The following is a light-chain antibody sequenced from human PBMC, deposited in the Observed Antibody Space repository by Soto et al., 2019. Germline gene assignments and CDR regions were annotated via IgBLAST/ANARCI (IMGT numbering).Light chain of an antibody. J-gene: IGLJ3*02. CDR3: QTWDTDIQGV. CDR2: LNTDGSH. V-gene: IGLV4-69*01. Sequence: QPVLTQSPSASASLGASVRLTCTLSSGHSSYTIAWHQQQPEKGPRYLMKLNTDGSHNNGDGIPDRFSGSSSGAERYLTISSLQSEDEADYYCQTWDTDIQGVFGGGTKVTVL. CDR1: SGHSSYT.